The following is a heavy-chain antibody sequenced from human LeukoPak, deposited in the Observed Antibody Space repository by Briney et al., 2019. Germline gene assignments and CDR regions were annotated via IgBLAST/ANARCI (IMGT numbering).Heavy chain of an antibody. V-gene: IGHV3-74*01. CDR3: ARNPYPDFWRSPVPYYFAG. CDR2: INSDGSRT. D-gene: IGHD3-3*01. CDR1: KFSFSSYW. Sequence: GGSLRLSCAASKFSFSSYWMHWVRQAPGKGLVWVSRINSDGSRTNYADSVKGRFTISRDNAKNTLYLQMSSLRAEDTGVYYCARNPYPDFWRSPVPYYFAGWAQGPLFTAPS. J-gene: IGHJ4*02.